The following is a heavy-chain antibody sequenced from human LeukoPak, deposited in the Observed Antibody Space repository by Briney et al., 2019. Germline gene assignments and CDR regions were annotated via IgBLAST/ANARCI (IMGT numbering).Heavy chain of an antibody. D-gene: IGHD3-9*01. V-gene: IGHV4-39*01. Sequence: PSETLSLTCSVSGGSISTSSYFWDWIRQPPGKGLEWIGTISYSGSTYYNPSLKSRVSMSVATSKNQFSLKLSAVTAADTAVYYCARLSDILTGYDYWGQGTLAIVSS. CDR3: ARLSDILTGYDY. CDR2: ISYSGST. J-gene: IGHJ4*02. CDR1: GGSISTSSYF.